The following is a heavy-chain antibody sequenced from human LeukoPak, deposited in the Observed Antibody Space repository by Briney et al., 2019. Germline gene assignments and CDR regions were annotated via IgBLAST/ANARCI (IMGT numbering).Heavy chain of an antibody. Sequence: PSETLSLTCVAYGGSFTGYYWSWIRQPPGKGLEWIGEINHSGNTNNNPSLKSRITISVDTSKNQFSLKLTSVTAADTAVYFCARPFQPGSFDRRGRGTLVTVSS. J-gene: IGHJ2*01. V-gene: IGHV4-34*01. CDR1: GGSFTGYY. CDR3: ARPFQPGSFDR. CDR2: INHSGNT. D-gene: IGHD2-2*01.